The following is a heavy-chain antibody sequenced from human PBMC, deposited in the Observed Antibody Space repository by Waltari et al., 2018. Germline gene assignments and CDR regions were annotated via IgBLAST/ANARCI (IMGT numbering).Heavy chain of an antibody. J-gene: IGHJ3*02. CDR3: ARDYLSSGWPAFDI. CDR2: INAGNGNT. V-gene: IGHV1-3*03. Sequence: QVQLVQCGAEVKKPGASVKVSCKASGYTFTSYAMHWVRQAPGQRLEWMGWINAGNGNTKYSQEFQGRVTITRDTSASTAYMELSSLRSEDMAVYYCARDYLSSGWPAFDIWGQGTMVTVSS. D-gene: IGHD6-19*01. CDR1: GYTFTSYA.